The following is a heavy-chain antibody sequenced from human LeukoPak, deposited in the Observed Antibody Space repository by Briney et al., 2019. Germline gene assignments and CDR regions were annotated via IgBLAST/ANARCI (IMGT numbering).Heavy chain of an antibody. Sequence: SVKVSCKASGGTFSSYAISWVRQAPGQGLEWMGGIIPIFGTANYAQKFQGRVTITADKSTSTAYMELSSLRSEDTAVYYCARDSLDSTNFDYWGQGTLVTVSS. J-gene: IGHJ4*02. CDR1: GGTFSSYA. D-gene: IGHD2-2*01. CDR3: ARDSLDSTNFDY. CDR2: IIPIFGTA. V-gene: IGHV1-69*06.